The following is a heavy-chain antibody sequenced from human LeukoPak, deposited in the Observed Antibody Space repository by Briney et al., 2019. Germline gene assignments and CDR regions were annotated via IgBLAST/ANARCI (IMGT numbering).Heavy chain of an antibody. V-gene: IGHV4-59*01. D-gene: IGHD3-10*01. Sequence: SETLSLTCTVSGGSISSYYWSWIRQPPGKGLEWIGYIYYSGSTNYNPSLKSRVTISVDTSENQFSLKLSSVTAADTAVYYCARVDEFSWFDPWGQGTLVTVSS. CDR1: GGSISSYY. J-gene: IGHJ5*02. CDR2: IYYSGST. CDR3: ARVDEFSWFDP.